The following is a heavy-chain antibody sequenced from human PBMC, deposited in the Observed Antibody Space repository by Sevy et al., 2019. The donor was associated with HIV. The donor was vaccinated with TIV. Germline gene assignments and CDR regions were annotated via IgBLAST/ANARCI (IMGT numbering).Heavy chain of an antibody. CDR2: INGRGGST. Sequence: GGSLRLSCAASGFTFSSFAMSWVRQVPGKGLEWGSSINGRGGSTYYADSVKRRVTLSRDNSKNTLFLQMDSLRAENTAIYYCARPTPRIAASSAAFFDYWGQGTLVTVSS. D-gene: IGHD6-13*01. V-gene: IGHV3-23*01. CDR1: GFTFSSFA. J-gene: IGHJ4*02. CDR3: ARPTPRIAASSAAFFDY.